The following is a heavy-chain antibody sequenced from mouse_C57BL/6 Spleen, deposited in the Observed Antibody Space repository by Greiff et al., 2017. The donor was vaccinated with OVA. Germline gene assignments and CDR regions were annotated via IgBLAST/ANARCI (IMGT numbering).Heavy chain of an antibody. CDR1: GFTFTSYW. CDR3: AGGGTTESLED. D-gene: IGHD1-1*01. Sequence: QVQLQQSGAELVKPGASVKLSCTASGFTFTSYWMQWVKQRPGQGLEWIGEIDPADSNTQYYQKFQGKATLTAATSSSTAYLQLSSLTSEDSAVYYGAGGGTTESLEDWGKGTTLTVSS. J-gene: IGHJ2*01. V-gene: IGHV1-50*01. CDR2: IDPADSNT.